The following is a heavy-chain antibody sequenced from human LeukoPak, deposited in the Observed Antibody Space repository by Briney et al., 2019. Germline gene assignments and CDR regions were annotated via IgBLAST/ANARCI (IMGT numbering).Heavy chain of an antibody. CDR1: GFTFNTYG. CDR3: AKDQHSSSSSAEYFQH. V-gene: IGHV3-30*18. D-gene: IGHD6-13*01. J-gene: IGHJ1*01. CDR2: ISYDGSNK. Sequence: AGGSLRLSCSASGFTFNTYGMSWVRQAPGKGLEWVAVISYDGSNKYHADSVKGRFTISRDNSKNTLYLQMNSLRAEDTAVYYCAKDQHSSSSSAEYFQHWGQGTLVTVSS.